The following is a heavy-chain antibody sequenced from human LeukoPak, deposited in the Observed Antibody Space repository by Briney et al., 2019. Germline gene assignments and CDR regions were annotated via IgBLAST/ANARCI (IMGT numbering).Heavy chain of an antibody. CDR3: ATSFIGAPGTFDY. D-gene: IGHD6-13*01. CDR1: GFTFSDYY. V-gene: IGHV3-11*04. J-gene: IGHJ4*02. CDR2: ISSSGSSI. Sequence: GGSLRLSCAASGFTFSDYYMNWIRQAPGKGLEWISYISSSGSSIYQADSVKGRFTISRDNAKNSLSLQMDSLRAEDTAVYYCATSFIGAPGTFDYWGRETLVTVS.